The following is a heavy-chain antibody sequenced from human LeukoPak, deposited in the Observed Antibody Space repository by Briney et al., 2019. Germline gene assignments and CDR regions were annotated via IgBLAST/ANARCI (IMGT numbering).Heavy chain of an antibody. V-gene: IGHV1-69*13. CDR2: IIPIIDTT. CDR3: ARDRAGIQLPTDY. Sequence: SVKVSCKASGGTFSSYAISWVRQPPGQGLEWMGGIIPIIDTTNYAQKFQGRVTITADESTSTAYMELSSLRSEDTAVYYCARDRAGIQLPTDYWGQGTLVTVSS. CDR1: GGTFSSYA. J-gene: IGHJ4*02. D-gene: IGHD5-18*01.